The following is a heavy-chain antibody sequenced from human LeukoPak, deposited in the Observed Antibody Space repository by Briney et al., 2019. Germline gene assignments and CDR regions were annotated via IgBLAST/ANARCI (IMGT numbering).Heavy chain of an antibody. CDR1: GFSLSTSGMR. CDR2: IDWDDDK. D-gene: IGHD4/OR15-4a*01. V-gene: IGHV2-70*04. CDR3: ARDYGVGPLGY. J-gene: IGHJ4*02. Sequence: ESGPTLANPTQTLTLTCTFSGFSLSTSGMRVSWIRQPPGKALEWLARIDWDDDKFYSTSLKTRLTISKDTSKNQVVLTMTNMDPVDTATYYCARDYGVGPLGYWGQGTLVTVSS.